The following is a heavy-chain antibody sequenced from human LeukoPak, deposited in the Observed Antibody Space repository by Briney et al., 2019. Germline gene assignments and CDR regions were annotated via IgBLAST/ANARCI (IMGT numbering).Heavy chain of an antibody. V-gene: IGHV4-4*07. D-gene: IGHD3-10*01. CDR2: IYTSGTT. CDR1: GYSISSGYY. J-gene: IGHJ4*02. Sequence: SETLSLTCTVSGYSISSGYYWSWIRQPAGKGLEWIGHIYTSGTTNYNPSLKSRVTMSIDTSKNQFSLKLSSITAADTAVYYCARDAKYYYGSRTYFFFEYWGQGTPLTVSS. CDR3: ARDAKYYYGSRTYFFFEY.